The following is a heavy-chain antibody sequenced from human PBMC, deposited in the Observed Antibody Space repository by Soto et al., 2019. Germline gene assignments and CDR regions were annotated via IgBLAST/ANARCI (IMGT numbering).Heavy chain of an antibody. V-gene: IGHV1-69*05. Sequence: GASVKVSCKASGGTFSSYAISWVRQAPGQGLEWMGGIIPIFGTANYAQKFQGRFTISRDNAKNSLFLQLDSLRAEDTAVYFCVRARSTDSRPDYWGQGTLVTVSS. CDR1: GGTFSSYA. CDR2: IIPIFGTA. CDR3: VRARSTDSRPDY. D-gene: IGHD3-22*01. J-gene: IGHJ4*02.